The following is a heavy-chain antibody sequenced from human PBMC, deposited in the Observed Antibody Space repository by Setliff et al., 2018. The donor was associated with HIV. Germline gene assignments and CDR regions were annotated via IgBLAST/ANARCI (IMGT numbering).Heavy chain of an antibody. J-gene: IGHJ6*03. CDR1: GGSLTSKNYY. Sequence: SETLSLTCSVSGGSLTSKNYYWGWIRQTPEKGLEWIGDFYYNGNTFYNPSLESRVMISVDTSKTQFSLKLSSVTAADTAVYYCARVLMVYAIGNYYYYMDVWGKGTTVTVS. CDR3: ARVLMVYAIGNYYYYMDV. V-gene: IGHV4-39*01. CDR2: FYYNGNT. D-gene: IGHD2-8*01.